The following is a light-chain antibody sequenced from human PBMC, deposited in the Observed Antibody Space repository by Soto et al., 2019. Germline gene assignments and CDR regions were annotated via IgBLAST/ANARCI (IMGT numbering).Light chain of an antibody. CDR3: QQYYSFPRT. CDR2: AAS. CDR1: QGISSY. V-gene: IGKV1-8*01. Sequence: IQMTHSPSSVSASVGDRVTITCRASQGISSYLAWYQQKPGKAPELLIYAASTLQSGVPSRFSGSGSGTDFTLTISCLQSEDFATYYCQQYYSFPRTFGQGTKVAI. J-gene: IGKJ1*01.